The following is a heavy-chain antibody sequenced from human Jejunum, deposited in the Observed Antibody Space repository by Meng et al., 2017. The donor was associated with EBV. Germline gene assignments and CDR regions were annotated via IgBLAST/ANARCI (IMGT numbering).Heavy chain of an antibody. CDR2: IYWDDDK. Sequence: QITLKESGPTLVKPXXTLTLTXTFSGFSVTSSGVAVGWLRQPPGKALEWLALIYWDDDKRYSPSLKSRLTITKDTSKNQVVLTLTNVDPTDTATYYCAHKGDGFNYAFNSGGQGTMVTVSA. J-gene: IGHJ4*02. D-gene: IGHD5-24*01. CDR3: AHKGDGFNYAFNS. V-gene: IGHV2-5*02. CDR1: GFSVTSSGVA.